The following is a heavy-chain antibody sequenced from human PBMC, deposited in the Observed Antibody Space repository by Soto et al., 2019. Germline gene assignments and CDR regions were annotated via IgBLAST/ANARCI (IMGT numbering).Heavy chain of an antibody. CDR1: GFTFSGSA. Sequence: GGSLRLSCAASGFTFSGSAMHWVRQASGKGLEWVGRIRSKANSYATAYAASVKGRFTISRDDSKNTAYLQMNSLKTEDTAVYYCTRHVGGGSSSWYVDAFDIWGQGTMVTVSS. CDR3: TRHVGGGSSSWYVDAFDI. CDR2: IRSKANSYAT. V-gene: IGHV3-73*01. J-gene: IGHJ3*02. D-gene: IGHD6-13*01.